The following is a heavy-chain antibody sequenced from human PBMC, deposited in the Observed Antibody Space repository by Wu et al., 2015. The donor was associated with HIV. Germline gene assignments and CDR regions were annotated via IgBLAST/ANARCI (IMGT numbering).Heavy chain of an antibody. CDR3: TTSATGSGWFDP. J-gene: IGHJ5*02. D-gene: IGHD3-10*01. V-gene: IGHV1-8*01. CDR1: GYTFTTFD. CDR2: MNPNSGNT. Sequence: QVQLVQSGAEVRKPGASVRVSCKASGYTFTTFDINWVRQATGQGLEWMGWMNPNSGNTGYAQKFQGRVTMTRDTSISTAYVELSSLTSEDTAVYYCTTSATGSGWFDPWGQGTLVTVSS.